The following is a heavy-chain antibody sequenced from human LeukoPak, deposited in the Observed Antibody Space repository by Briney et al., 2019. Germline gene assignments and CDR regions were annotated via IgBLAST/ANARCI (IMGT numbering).Heavy chain of an antibody. J-gene: IGHJ6*02. CDR3: ARDKGKQQLYGMDV. D-gene: IGHD1-1*01. Sequence: GGSLRLSCVASGLIFSNFGKHWVRQAPGKGPEWVAATLFDGSKKWYVDSVEGRFTISRDQSKNTLYLQMNSLRVEDTAIYYCARDKGKQQLYGMDVWGQGTTVSVSS. CDR1: GLIFSNFG. CDR2: TLFDGSKK. V-gene: IGHV3-33*01.